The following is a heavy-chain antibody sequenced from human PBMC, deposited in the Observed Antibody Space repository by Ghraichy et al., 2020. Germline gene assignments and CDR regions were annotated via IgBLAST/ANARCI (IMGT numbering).Heavy chain of an antibody. CDR2: IKQDGSEK. CDR1: RFTFSSYW. D-gene: IGHD3-3*01. V-gene: IGHV3-7*01. CDR3: ARARHYDFWSGPRFDY. Sequence: GGSLRLSCAASRFTFSSYWMSWVRQAPGKGLEWVANIKQDGSEKYYVDSVKGRFTISRDNAKNSLYLQMNSLRAEDTAVYYCARARHYDFWSGPRFDYWGQGTLVTVSS. J-gene: IGHJ4*02.